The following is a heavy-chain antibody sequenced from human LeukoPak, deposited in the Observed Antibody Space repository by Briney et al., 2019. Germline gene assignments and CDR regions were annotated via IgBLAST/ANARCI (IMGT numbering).Heavy chain of an antibody. CDR3: ARRGYCSSTICYIFDY. CDR2: IYYCGST. D-gene: IGHD2-2*01. V-gene: IGHV4-59*02. Sequence: PSETLSLTCSVSGGSVSNYYWRWIRQPPGKGPEGIGYIYYCGSTNYNPSLKSRVTLSVDTSKNQFSLKLGSVTAADTAVYCCARRGYCSSTICYIFDYWGQGTLVTVSS. CDR1: GGSVSNYY. J-gene: IGHJ4*02.